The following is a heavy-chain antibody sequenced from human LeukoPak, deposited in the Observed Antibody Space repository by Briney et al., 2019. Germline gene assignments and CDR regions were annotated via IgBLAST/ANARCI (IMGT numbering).Heavy chain of an antibody. J-gene: IGHJ4*02. D-gene: IGHD5-12*01. CDR1: GFTFSDSR. CDR2: IKGNDDGGTT. Sequence: GGSLRLSCAASGFTFSDSRMSWVRQAPGKGLEWVGLIKGNDDGGTTDYAAPVKGSVTISRDDLKNTLYLQTNSLRTDDTAIYYCSTFSGYGFLDYWGQGALVTVSS. CDR3: STFSGYGFLDY. V-gene: IGHV3-15*01.